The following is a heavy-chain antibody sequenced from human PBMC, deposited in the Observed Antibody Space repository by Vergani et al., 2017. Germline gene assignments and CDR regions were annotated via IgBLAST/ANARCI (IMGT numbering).Heavy chain of an antibody. D-gene: IGHD3-9*01. J-gene: IGHJ4*02. V-gene: IGHV1-18*04. Sequence: QVQLVQSGAEVKKPGASVKVSCKASGYTFTSYGISWVRQAPGQGLAWMGWISAYNGNTNYAQKLQGRVTMTTDTSTSTAYMMLRSLRSDDTALYYCARCRILTGYYSFHYWGQGTLVTVSS. CDR1: GYTFTSYG. CDR2: ISAYNGNT. CDR3: ARCRILTGYYSFHY.